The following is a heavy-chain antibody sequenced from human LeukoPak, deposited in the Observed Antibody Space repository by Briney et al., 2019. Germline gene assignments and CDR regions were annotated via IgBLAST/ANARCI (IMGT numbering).Heavy chain of an antibody. Sequence: GGSLRLSCAASGSTFSSYSMNWVRQAPGKGLEWVSSISSSSSYIYYADSVKGRFTISRDNAKNSLYLQMNSLRAEDTAVYYCARDSRGGGGYWGQGTLVTVSS. CDR3: ARDSRGGGGY. D-gene: IGHD3-16*01. V-gene: IGHV3-21*01. CDR1: GSTFSSYS. J-gene: IGHJ4*02. CDR2: ISSSSSYI.